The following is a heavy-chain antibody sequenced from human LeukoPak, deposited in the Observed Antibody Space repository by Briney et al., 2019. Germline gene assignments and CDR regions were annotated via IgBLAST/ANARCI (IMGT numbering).Heavy chain of an antibody. D-gene: IGHD4-17*01. Sequence: TLSLTCTVSGGSISSYYWSWIRQPPGKALEWLARIDWDDDKYYSTSLKTRLTISKDTSKNQVVLTMTNMDPVDTATYYCARGGYGDYSHFDYWGQGTLVTVSS. V-gene: IGHV2-70*11. CDR3: ARGGYGDYSHFDY. J-gene: IGHJ4*02. CDR2: IDWDDDK. CDR1: GGSISSYYW.